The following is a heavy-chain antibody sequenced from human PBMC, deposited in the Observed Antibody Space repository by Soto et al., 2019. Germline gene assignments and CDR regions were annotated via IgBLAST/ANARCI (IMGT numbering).Heavy chain of an antibody. Sequence: SVKVSCKASGGTFSSYAISWVRQAPGQGLEWMGGIIPIFGTANYAQKFQGRVTITADKSTSTAYMELSSLRSEDTAVYYCARAMVLSHIGNQVKLYYYYGMDVWGQGTTVTVSS. V-gene: IGHV1-69*06. CDR1: GGTFSSYA. J-gene: IGHJ6*02. CDR2: IIPIFGTA. CDR3: ARAMVLSHIGNQVKLYYYYGMDV. D-gene: IGHD3-10*01.